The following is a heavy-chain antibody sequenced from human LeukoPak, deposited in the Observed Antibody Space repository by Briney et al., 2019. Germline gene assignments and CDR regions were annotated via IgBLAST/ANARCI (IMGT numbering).Heavy chain of an antibody. J-gene: IGHJ4*02. CDR3: ARVRIAVAGYYFDY. V-gene: IGHV4-59*01. CDR2: IYYSGST. CDR1: GGSISSYY. Sequence: SETLSLTCTVSGGSISSYYWSWIRQPPGKGLEWIGYIYYSGSTNYNPSLKSRVTISVDTSKNQFSLKLSSVTAADTAVYYCARVRIAVAGYYFDYWGQGTLVTVSS. D-gene: IGHD6-19*01.